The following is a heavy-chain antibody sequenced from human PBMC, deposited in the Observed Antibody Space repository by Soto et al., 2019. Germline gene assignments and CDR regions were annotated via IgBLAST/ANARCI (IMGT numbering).Heavy chain of an antibody. D-gene: IGHD2-2*02. J-gene: IGHJ5*02. CDR2: IIPILGIA. V-gene: IGHV1-69*02. Sequence: QVQLVQSGAEVKKPGSSVKVSCKASGGTFSSYTISWVRQAPGQGLEWMGRIIPILGIANYAQKFQGRVTMTADKSTSTAYMELSSLRSEDTAVYYCARVKGDTPFDPWGQGTLVTVSS. CDR1: GGTFSSYT. CDR3: ARVKGDTPFDP.